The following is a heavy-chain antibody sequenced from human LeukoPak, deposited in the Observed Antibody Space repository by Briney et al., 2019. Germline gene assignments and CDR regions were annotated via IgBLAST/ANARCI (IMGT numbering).Heavy chain of an antibody. CDR3: AREYSSSSGRSFDY. Sequence: QSGRSLRLSCAASAFTFSGYSMNWVRQAPGKGLEWVSYISPSATTIYYADSVKGRFTISRDNAKNSLYLQMNSLRAEDTAVYYCAREYSSSSGRSFDYWGQGTLVTVSS. CDR2: ISPSATTI. J-gene: IGHJ4*02. CDR1: AFTFSGYS. V-gene: IGHV3-48*01. D-gene: IGHD6-6*01.